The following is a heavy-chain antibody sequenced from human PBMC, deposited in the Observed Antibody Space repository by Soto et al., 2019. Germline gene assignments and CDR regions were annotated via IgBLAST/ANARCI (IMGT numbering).Heavy chain of an antibody. J-gene: IGHJ4*02. CDR2: MNPNSGNT. V-gene: IGHV1-8*01. Sequence: QVQLVQSGAEVKKPGASVKVSCKASGYTFTSYDINWVRQATGQGLEWMGWMNPNSGNTGDAQKCQGXVXRXRXXSRSTAYIELSSRRAEDTAVYYCARGITSLGVAPRWGAGPLVTVSS. D-gene: IGHD3-3*01. CDR1: GYTFTSYD. CDR3: ARGITSLGVAPR.